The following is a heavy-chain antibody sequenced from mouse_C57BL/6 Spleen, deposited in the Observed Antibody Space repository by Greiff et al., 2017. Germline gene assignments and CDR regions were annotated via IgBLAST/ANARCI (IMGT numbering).Heavy chain of an antibody. J-gene: IGHJ4*01. V-gene: IGHV14-3*01. D-gene: IGHD1-1*01. CDR2: IDPANGNT. Sequence: EVQLQQSVAELVRPGASVKLSCTASGFNIKNTYMHWVKQRPEQGLEWIGRIDPANGNTKYAPKFQGKATITADTSSNTAYLQLSSLTSEDTAIYYCARWGTTVVATYPYAMDYWGQGTSVTVSS. CDR3: ARWGTTVVATYPYAMDY. CDR1: GFNIKNTY.